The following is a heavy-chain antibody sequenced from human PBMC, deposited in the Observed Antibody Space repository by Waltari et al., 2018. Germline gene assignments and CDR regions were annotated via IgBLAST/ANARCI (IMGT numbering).Heavy chain of an antibody. Sequence: QVQLQESGPGLVKPSETLSLTCTVSGGSISSYYWIWIRQPAGEGLVSIGTIYTSWSTNYNPSLKKRVTMSVDTSKNQFSLKLSSVTAADTAVYYCVREEAYSRSPGYYYYYMDVWGKGTTVTISS. CDR3: VREEAYSRSPGYYYYYMDV. D-gene: IGHD6-13*01. CDR1: GGSISSYY. J-gene: IGHJ6*03. V-gene: IGHV4-4*07. CDR2: IYTSWST.